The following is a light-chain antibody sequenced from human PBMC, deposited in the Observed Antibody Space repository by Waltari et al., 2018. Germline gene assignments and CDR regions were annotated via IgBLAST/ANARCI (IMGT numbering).Light chain of an antibody. CDR3: QSYDTSLSVV. J-gene: IGLJ2*01. CDR2: GLN. CDR1: GSNIGAGYD. V-gene: IGLV1-40*01. Sequence: QSVLTQPPSVSGAPGQRVTISCTGSGSNIGAGYDTHWYQLLPGKAPRLLLYGLNTRPLGGPDRFFGSQSGTSAVLAITGLQAEDEGDYYCQSYDTSLSVVFGGGTKLTVL.